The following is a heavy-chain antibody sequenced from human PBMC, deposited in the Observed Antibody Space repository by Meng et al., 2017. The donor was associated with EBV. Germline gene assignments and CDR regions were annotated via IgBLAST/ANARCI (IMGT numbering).Heavy chain of an antibody. Sequence: QVPLQESGPGLVKPSEXLSLTCTVSGGSVNNESYYWGWIRQPPGKGLEYIGYIYYTGSTNYNSSLKSRVTISLDKSKNQFSLKLTSLTAADTAIYYCARGDYTNYPRWFDPWGQGTLVTVSS. V-gene: IGHV4-61*01. CDR1: GGSVNNESYY. CDR2: IYYTGST. J-gene: IGHJ5*02. D-gene: IGHD4-11*01. CDR3: ARGDYTNYPRWFDP.